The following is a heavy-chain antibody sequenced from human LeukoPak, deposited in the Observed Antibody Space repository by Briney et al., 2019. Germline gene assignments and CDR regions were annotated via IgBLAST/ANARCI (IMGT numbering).Heavy chain of an antibody. CDR1: GYTFTSYG. CDR3: ARGAVLRFLEWLPDLGYYYYMDV. D-gene: IGHD3-3*01. Sequence: GASVKVSCKASGYTFTSYGISWVRQATGQGLEWMGWMNPNSGNTGYAQKFQGRATITRNTSISTAYMELSSLRSEDTAVYYCARGAVLRFLEWLPDLGYYYYMDVWGKGTTVTVSS. V-gene: IGHV1-8*03. CDR2: MNPNSGNT. J-gene: IGHJ6*03.